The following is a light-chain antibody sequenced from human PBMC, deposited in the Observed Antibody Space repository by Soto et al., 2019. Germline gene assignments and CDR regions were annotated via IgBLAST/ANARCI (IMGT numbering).Light chain of an antibody. CDR2: EVT. CDR3: SSYTSTGTPV. Sequence: QSVLTQPASVSGSLGQSITISCTGTTTDVGGYNFVSWYQHHPDKAPKLLIYEVTNRPSGVSNRFSGSKSGNMASLTISGLQAADEADYYCSSYTSTGTPVFGTGTKVTVL. V-gene: IGLV2-14*01. CDR1: TTDVGGYNF. J-gene: IGLJ1*01.